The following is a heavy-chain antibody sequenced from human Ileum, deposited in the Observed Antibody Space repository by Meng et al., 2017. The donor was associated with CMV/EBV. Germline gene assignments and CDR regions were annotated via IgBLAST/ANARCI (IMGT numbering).Heavy chain of an antibody. CDR3: AHFVGGYYPSRPDY. V-gene: IGHV2-5*02. CDR1: GFSLTTDGMA. D-gene: IGHD1-26*01. CDR2: IYRGDDK. J-gene: IGHJ4*02. Sequence: QTNLKASGPALVKPTHTLTMTCTFSGFSLTTDGMAVAWIRQPPGKALEWLALIYRGDDKRYSPSLNSRLTIAKDTSKNEVVLTLTNMGPIDTGTYYCAHFVGGYYPSRPDYWGQGTLVTVSS.